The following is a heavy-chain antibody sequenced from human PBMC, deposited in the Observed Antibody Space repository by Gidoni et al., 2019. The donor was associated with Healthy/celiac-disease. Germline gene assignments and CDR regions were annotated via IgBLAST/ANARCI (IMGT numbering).Heavy chain of an antibody. Sequence: QVQLVESGGGVVQPGRSLRLSCAASGFTFSSYAMHWVRQAPGKGLEWVAVISYDGSNKYYADSVKGRFTISRDNSKNTLYLQMNSLRAEDTAVYYCARVDTAMVYYYYGMDVWGQGTTVTVSS. D-gene: IGHD5-18*01. CDR1: GFTFSSYA. CDR2: ISYDGSNK. V-gene: IGHV3-30-3*01. J-gene: IGHJ6*02. CDR3: ARVDTAMVYYYYGMDV.